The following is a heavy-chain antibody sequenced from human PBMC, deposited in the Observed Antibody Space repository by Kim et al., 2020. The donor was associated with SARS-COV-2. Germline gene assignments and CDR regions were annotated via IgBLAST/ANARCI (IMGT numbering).Heavy chain of an antibody. CDR2: INPSGDHT. D-gene: IGHD6-19*01. CDR1: GFTFTSYH. CDR3: AKDLGGGWSLDY. J-gene: IGHJ4*02. Sequence: ASVKVSCKASGFTFTSYHIHWVRQAPGQGLEWMAIINPSGDHTRFAQKFQGRATVTRDSSTSTAYMELRSLTSEDTALYYCAKDLGGGWSLDYWGQGTLV. V-gene: IGHV1-46*01.